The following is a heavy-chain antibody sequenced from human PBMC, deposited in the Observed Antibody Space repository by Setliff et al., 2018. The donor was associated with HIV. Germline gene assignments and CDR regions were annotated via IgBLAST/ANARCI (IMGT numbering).Heavy chain of an antibody. Sequence: SETLSLTCTVSGGSISSGDYYWSWIRQPPGKGLEWIGYIYYSGSTYYNPSLKSRVTISVDTSKNQFSLKLSSVTAADTAVYYCAGGGGDLSIYDYWGQGTLVTVSS. V-gene: IGHV4-30-4*08. D-gene: IGHD2-21*02. J-gene: IGHJ4*02. CDR2: IYYSGST. CDR3: AGGGGDLSIYDY. CDR1: GGSISSGDYY.